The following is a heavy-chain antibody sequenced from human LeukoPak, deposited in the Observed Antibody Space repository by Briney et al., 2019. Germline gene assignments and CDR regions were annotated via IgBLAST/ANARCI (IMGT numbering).Heavy chain of an antibody. CDR2: IDPSDSYT. Sequence: GESLKISCKGSGYSFTSYWISWVRQMPGKGLEWMGRIDPSDSYTNYSPSFQGHVTISADKSISTAYLQWSSLKASDTAMYYCARPQGYCRGGSCFYYYYGMDVWGQGTTVTVSS. V-gene: IGHV5-10-1*01. J-gene: IGHJ6*02. D-gene: IGHD2-15*01. CDR3: ARPQGYCRGGSCFYYYYGMDV. CDR1: GYSFTSYW.